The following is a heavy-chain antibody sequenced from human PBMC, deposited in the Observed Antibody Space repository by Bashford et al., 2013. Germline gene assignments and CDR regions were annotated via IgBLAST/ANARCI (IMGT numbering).Heavy chain of an antibody. D-gene: IGHD1-14*01. J-gene: IGHJ4*02. CDR2: ISAYNGNT. V-gene: IGHV1-18*01. CDR3: ARDGYNNDDTGFSAYYYFAY. Sequence: WVRQAPGQGLEWMGWISAYNGNTNYAQKLQGRVTMTTDTSTSTAYMELRSLRSDDTAVYYCARDGYNNDDTGFSAYYYFAYWGQGTLVTVSS.